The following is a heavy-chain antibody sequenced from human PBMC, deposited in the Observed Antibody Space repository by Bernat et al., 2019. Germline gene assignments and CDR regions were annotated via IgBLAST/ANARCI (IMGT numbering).Heavy chain of an antibody. CDR1: GFTFSDYY. D-gene: IGHD3-9*01. CDR2: ISSSSSDT. V-gene: IGHV3-11*05. Sequence: QVQLVESGGGLVKPGGSLRLSCAASGFTFSDYYMSWIRQAPGKGLEWVAYISSSSSDTNYADSVKGRFTISRDNTKNSLYLQMNSLRAEDTAVYYCARVTISRGSYYCYYGMDVWGQGTTVTVSS. J-gene: IGHJ6*02. CDR3: ARVTISRGSYYCYYGMDV.